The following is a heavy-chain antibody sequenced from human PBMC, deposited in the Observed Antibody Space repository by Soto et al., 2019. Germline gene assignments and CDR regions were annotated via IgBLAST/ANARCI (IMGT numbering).Heavy chain of an antibody. J-gene: IGHJ4*02. V-gene: IGHV4-59*08. CDR1: GGSISSYY. D-gene: IGHD3-3*01. Sequence: SETLSLTCTVSGGSISSYYWSWIRQPPGKGLEWIGYIYYSGSTNYNPSLKSRVTISVDTSKNQFSLKLSSVTAADTAVYYCATGNDFWSGYYDYWGQGTLVTVSS. CDR3: ATGNDFWSGYYDY. CDR2: IYYSGST.